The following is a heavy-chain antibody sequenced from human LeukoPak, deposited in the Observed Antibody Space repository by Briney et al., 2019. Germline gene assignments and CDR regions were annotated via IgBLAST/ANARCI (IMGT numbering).Heavy chain of an antibody. J-gene: IGHJ3*02. CDR1: GFSVGTNY. D-gene: IGHD2-15*01. CDR3: ARDTGSGYCSGGRCRGAFDI. Sequence: GGSLRLSCAASGFSVGTNYMTWVRQAPEKGLEWVSVIYSGDNTYYADSVKGRFTISRDTPKNTLYLQMNSLRAEDTAVYYCARDTGSGYCSGGRCRGAFDIWGQGTMVTVSS. V-gene: IGHV3-53*01. CDR2: IYSGDNT.